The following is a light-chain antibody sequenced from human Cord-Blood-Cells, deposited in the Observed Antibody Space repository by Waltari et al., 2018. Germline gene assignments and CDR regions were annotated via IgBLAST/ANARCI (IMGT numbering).Light chain of an antibody. CDR3: QQSYSTPPA. V-gene: IGKV1-39*01. CDR2: AAS. CDR1: QSISSY. Sequence: DIQMTQSPSSLSASVGDRVTITCRASQSISSYLNWYQPKRGNAPKLLIYAASSLQSGVPSRFSGSVSGTDFAFGISSLQPEGFATYYCQQSYSTPPAFGGGTSVEIK. J-gene: IGKJ4*01.